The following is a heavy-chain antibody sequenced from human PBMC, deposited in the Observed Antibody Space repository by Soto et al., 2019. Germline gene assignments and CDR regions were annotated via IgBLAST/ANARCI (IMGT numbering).Heavy chain of an antibody. CDR2: VRFDAINK. J-gene: IGHJ4*02. D-gene: IGHD2-21*02. CDR1: GFAFSSYG. CDR3: AKLPNCGGDCYFDC. Sequence: QVQLVESGGGVVQPGGSLRLSCATSGFAFSSYGMHWVRQAPGKGLEWVAVVRFDAINKYYADSVKGRFTISRDNSKSMVYLQMNSLIPDDTAVYYCAKLPNCGGDCYFDCWGQGTLVTVSS. V-gene: IGHV3-30*02.